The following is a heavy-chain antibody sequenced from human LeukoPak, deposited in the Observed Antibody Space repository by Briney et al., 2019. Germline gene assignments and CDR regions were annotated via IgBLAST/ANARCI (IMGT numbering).Heavy chain of an antibody. CDR3: ARDLGSGWPANY. D-gene: IGHD6-19*01. V-gene: IGHV3-23*01. J-gene: IGHJ4*02. CDR1: GFTFSSYG. Sequence: GGSLRLSCAASGFTFSSYGMNWVRQAPGKGLEWVSLISGSGVNTQYADSVKGRFTISRDSSKNTLYLQMNSLRAEDTAVYYCARDLGSGWPANYWGQGTLVTVSS. CDR2: ISGSGVNT.